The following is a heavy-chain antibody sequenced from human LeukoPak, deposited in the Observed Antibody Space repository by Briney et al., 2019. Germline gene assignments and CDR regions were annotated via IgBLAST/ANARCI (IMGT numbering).Heavy chain of an antibody. J-gene: IGHJ4*02. CDR3: AREYSFGSRRPFDY. CDR2: IYTSGST. Sequence: SETLSLTCIVSGGSISSSIYYWAWVRQPAGKGLEWIGRIYTSGSTNYNPSLKSRVTMSVDTSKNQFSLKLSSVTAADTAVYYCAREYSFGSRRPFDYWGQGTLVTVSS. D-gene: IGHD5-18*01. CDR1: GGSISSSIYY. V-gene: IGHV4-61*02.